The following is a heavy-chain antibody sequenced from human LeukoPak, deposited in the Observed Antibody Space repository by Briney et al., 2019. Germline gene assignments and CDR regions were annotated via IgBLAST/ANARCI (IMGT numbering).Heavy chain of an antibody. CDR3: ARDYYGSGSFFDY. CDR1: GGSISSSSYY. V-gene: IGHV4-39*07. CDR2: IYYSGST. J-gene: IGHJ4*02. D-gene: IGHD3-10*01. Sequence: PSETLSLTCTVSGGSISSSSYYWGWIRQPPGKGLEWIGSIYYSGSTYYSPSLKSRVTISVDTSKNQFSLKVSSVTAADTAVYYCARDYYGSGSFFDYWGQGTLVTVSS.